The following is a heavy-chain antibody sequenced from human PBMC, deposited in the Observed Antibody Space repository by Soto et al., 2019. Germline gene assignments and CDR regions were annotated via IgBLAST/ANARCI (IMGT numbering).Heavy chain of an antibody. Sequence: QAQLVQSGAEVKKPGASVKVSCKASGYTFTSYAMHWVRQAPGQRLEWMGWINAGNDNTKYSQKFQGRVTITRDTSASTAYMELSSLRSEDTAVYYCARDIVGAYYYGMDVWGQGTTVTVSS. CDR3: ARDIVGAYYYGMDV. CDR2: INAGNDNT. J-gene: IGHJ6*02. V-gene: IGHV1-3*01. D-gene: IGHD1-26*01. CDR1: GYTFTSYA.